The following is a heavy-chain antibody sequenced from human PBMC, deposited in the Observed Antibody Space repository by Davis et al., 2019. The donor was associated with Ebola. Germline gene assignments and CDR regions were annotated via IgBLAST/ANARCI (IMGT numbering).Heavy chain of an antibody. CDR2: ISWDGGST. CDR1: GFTFDDYT. J-gene: IGHJ4*02. V-gene: IGHV3-43*01. D-gene: IGHD3-10*01. Sequence: GESLKISCAASGFTFDDYTMHWVRQAPGKGLEWVSLISWDGGSTYYADSVKGRFTISRDNSKNSLYLQMNSLRTEDTAVYYCARDGSGSYYVDYWGQGTLVTVSS. CDR3: ARDGSGSYYVDY.